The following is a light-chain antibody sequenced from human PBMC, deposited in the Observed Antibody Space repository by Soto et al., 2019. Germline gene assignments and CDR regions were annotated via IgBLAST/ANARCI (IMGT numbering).Light chain of an antibody. CDR1: QSLLHNNGYNY. J-gene: IGKJ3*01. CDR2: FGS. CDR3: MQARQTTTFT. Sequence: DLVMTQSPLSLPVTPGEPASISCRSTQSLLHNNGYNYLDWYLQKTGQSPQLLIYFGSNRSSGGAERFSSSRSGTNYTLKISRVEAEDVGVYYCMQARQTTTFTFGPGTKVDIK. V-gene: IGKV2-28*01.